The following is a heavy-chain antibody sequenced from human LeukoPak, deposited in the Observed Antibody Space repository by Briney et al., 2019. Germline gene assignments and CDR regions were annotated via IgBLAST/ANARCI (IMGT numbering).Heavy chain of an antibody. CDR3: ARGRSTGYPYYFEY. D-gene: IGHD5-12*01. CDR2: MNPNSGST. J-gene: IGHJ4*02. V-gene: IGHV1-8*03. CDR1: GYTFTSYD. Sequence: ASVKVSCKASGYTFTSYDINWVRQATGQGREWMGWMNPNSGSTGYAQKFQGRVTITRNTSISTAYMELRGLRSEDTAVYYCARGRSTGYPYYFEYWGQGTLVTVSS.